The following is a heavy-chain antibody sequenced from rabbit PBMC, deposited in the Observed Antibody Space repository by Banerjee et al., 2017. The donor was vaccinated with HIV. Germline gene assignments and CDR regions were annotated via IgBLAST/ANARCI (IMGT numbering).Heavy chain of an antibody. CDR2: IDPVFGST. Sequence: QEQLVESGGGLVQPEGSLTLTCTASGFTLSSYGVSWVRQAPGKGLEWIGYIDPVFGSTYYASWAKGRFTISKTSSTTVTLQMTSLTAVDTATYFCARSAGGSGFYAFDLWGPGTLVTVS. D-gene: IGHD1-1*01. V-gene: IGHV1S45*01. J-gene: IGHJ4*01. CDR1: GFTLSSYG. CDR3: ARSAGGSGFYAFDL.